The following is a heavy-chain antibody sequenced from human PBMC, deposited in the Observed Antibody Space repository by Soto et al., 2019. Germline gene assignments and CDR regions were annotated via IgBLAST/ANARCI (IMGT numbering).Heavy chain of an antibody. Sequence: QVQLVQSGAEVKKPGSSVKVSCKASGGTFSNYAISWVRQAPGQGLEWMGGIITVFGTANYAEKFQLRVTITADASKGTAYMDLSSLKYEDTAVYYCSRGEHFNYWSGYSYFDSWGQGTLVTVSS. D-gene: IGHD3-3*01. J-gene: IGHJ4*02. V-gene: IGHV1-69*12. CDR3: SRGEHFNYWSGYSYFDS. CDR1: GGTFSNYA. CDR2: IITVFGTA.